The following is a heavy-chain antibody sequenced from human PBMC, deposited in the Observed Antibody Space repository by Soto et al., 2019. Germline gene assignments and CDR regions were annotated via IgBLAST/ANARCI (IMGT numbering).Heavy chain of an antibody. D-gene: IGHD1-1*01. CDR3: ARDQVQMQYYGHTLDV. V-gene: IGHV3-33*01. CDR1: GFTFSNYG. J-gene: IGHJ6*02. CDR2: IWYDGSNQ. Sequence: QVQLVESGGGVVQPGRSLRLSCVVSGFTFSNYGMHWVRQAPGKGLEWVADIWYDGSNQRYADSVEGRFTNSRDNSKNTLYLQMTGLSFEDTAVYYCARDQVQMQYYGHTLDVWGQGTTVTVSS.